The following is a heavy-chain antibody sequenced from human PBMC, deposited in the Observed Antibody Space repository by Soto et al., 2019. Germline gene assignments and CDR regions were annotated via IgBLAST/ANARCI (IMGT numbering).Heavy chain of an antibody. J-gene: IGHJ4*02. CDR2: IRQDGSEK. Sequence: LRLSCAASGFIFSKYWMNWVRQAPGKGLEWVAKIRQDGSEKDYVDSARGRFTLSRDNSKNTLYLQMNHLKAEDTAVYYCAKLYWNPRYFDSWGQGARVTVSS. CDR3: AKLYWNPRYFDS. CDR1: GFIFSKYW. D-gene: IGHD1-1*01. V-gene: IGHV3-7*03.